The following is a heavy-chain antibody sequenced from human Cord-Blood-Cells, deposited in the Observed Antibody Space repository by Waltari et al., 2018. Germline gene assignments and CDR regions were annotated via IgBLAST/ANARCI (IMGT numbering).Heavy chain of an antibody. D-gene: IGHD3-22*01. Sequence: QVQLVQSRAEVKKPGSSVTVSCTASGGTFSSYAISWVRQAPGPGLEWMGGIIPIFGTANYAQKFQGRVTITADESTSTAYMELSSLRSEDTAVYYCARTYYESSGYYYFDYWGQGTLVTVSS. CDR2: IIPIFGTA. V-gene: IGHV1-69*01. J-gene: IGHJ4*02. CDR3: ARTYYESSGYYYFDY. CDR1: GGTFSSYA.